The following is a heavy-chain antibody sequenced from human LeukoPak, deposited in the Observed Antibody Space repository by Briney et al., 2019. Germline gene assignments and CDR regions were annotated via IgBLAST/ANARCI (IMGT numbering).Heavy chain of an antibody. D-gene: IGHD3-16*01. J-gene: IGHJ5*01. Sequence: GGSLRLSCAASDLTFSTFTMLWVRQAPGKGLEWLSSISSSSRTINYADSVQGRFTVSRDNANSSMFLQMNELRREDTAVYYCAKGSPRGGFDSWGQGTLVTVSS. CDR2: ISSSSRTI. CDR3: AKGSPRGGFDS. V-gene: IGHV3-48*01. CDR1: DLTFSTFT.